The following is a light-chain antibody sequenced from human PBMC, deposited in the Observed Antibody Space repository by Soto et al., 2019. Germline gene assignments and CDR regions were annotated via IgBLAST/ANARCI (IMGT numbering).Light chain of an antibody. CDR1: QSVSSSY. V-gene: IGKV3-20*01. CDR2: GAS. Sequence: IVLTPVPGTLSLSPGERSTLSCRASQSVSSSYLAWYQQKPGQAPRLLIYGASSRATGIPDRFSGSGSGTDFTLTISRLEPEDFAVYYCQQYGSSPFTFGGGTKVDIK. CDR3: QQYGSSPFT. J-gene: IGKJ4*01.